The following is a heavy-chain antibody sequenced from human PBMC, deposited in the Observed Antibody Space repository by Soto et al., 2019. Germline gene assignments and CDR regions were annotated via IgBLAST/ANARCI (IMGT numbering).Heavy chain of an antibody. CDR3: ARQRLLRLKPDFDI. V-gene: IGHV4-39*01. J-gene: IGHJ4*02. D-gene: IGHD2-21*02. Sequence: EPLSLTGSDSGGCTSDKSYVWGWVRQSPGKGLEWIGSMYYSGSSYYNPSLKSRVAISVDTSRKQFSLKLMSVTAADTAVYFCARQRLLRLKPDFDIWGQGTLVTVSS. CDR1: GGCTSDKSYV. CDR2: MYYSGSS.